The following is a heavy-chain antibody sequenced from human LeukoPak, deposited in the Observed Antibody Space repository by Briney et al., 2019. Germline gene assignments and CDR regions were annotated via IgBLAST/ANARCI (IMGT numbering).Heavy chain of an antibody. CDR1: GGSISSSYYY. CDR3: ASQRKAGEPYYFDY. J-gene: IGHJ4*02. D-gene: IGHD7-27*01. Sequence: SSETLSLTCSVSGGSISSSYYYWGWIRQPPGKGLEWIGSIYYSGTTYYNASLKSQVTISVDTSKNQFTLKLSSVTAADTAVYYCASQRKAGEPYYFDYWGQGILVTVSS. CDR2: IYYSGTT. V-gene: IGHV4-39*01.